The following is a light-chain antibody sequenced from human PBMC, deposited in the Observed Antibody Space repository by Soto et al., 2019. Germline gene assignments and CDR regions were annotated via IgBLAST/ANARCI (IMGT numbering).Light chain of an antibody. V-gene: IGKV3-20*01. CDR2: GAS. J-gene: IGKJ1*01. Sequence: ESVLTQSPGTLSLSPGERATLSCRASQSVSSNYLAWYQQKPGQAPRLLIYGASTRATDTPDRFSGSGSGTDFTLTISRLEPEDSAVYYCQQYGSSPWTFGQGTKVEIK. CDR1: QSVSSNY. CDR3: QQYGSSPWT.